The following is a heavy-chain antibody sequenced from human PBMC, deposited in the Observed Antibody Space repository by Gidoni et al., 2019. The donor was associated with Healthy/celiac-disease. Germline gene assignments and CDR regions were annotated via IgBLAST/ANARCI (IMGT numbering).Heavy chain of an antibody. J-gene: IGHJ4*02. CDR3: ARQTMVRGVIITPSGYFDY. V-gene: IGHV3-23*04. CDR1: GFTFSSYA. Sequence: EVQLVESGGGLVQPGGSLRLSCAASGFTFSSYAMSWVRQAPGKGLEWVSAISGSGGSTNYADSVKGRFTISRDNSKNTLYLQMNSLRAEDTAVYYCARQTMVRGVIITPSGYFDYWGQGTLVTVSS. CDR2: ISGSGGST. D-gene: IGHD3-10*01.